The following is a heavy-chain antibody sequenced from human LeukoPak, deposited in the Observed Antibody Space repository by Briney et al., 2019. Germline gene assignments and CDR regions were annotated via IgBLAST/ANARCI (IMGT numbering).Heavy chain of an antibody. Sequence: GGSLRLSCAASGFTFSSHSMNWVRQAPGEGLGWVSSLSSSSSYIYYADSVKGRFTISRDNAKNSLYLQMNSLRAEDTAVYYCARAGLAARRLYYYYMDVWGKGTTVTVSS. D-gene: IGHD6-6*01. V-gene: IGHV3-21*01. CDR3: ARAGLAARRLYYYYMDV. J-gene: IGHJ6*03. CDR2: LSSSSSYI. CDR1: GFTFSSHS.